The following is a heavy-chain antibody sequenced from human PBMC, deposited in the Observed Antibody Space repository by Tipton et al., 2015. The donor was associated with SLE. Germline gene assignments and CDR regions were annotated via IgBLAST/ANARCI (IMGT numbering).Heavy chain of an antibody. CDR3: ARAPYRNAWYGAFYI. D-gene: IGHD6-19*01. Sequence: TLSLTCAVYGGSFSGYYWSWIRQPPGKGLEWIGEINHSGSTNYNPSLKSRVTISVDTSKNQFSLKLSSVTAADTGVIYCARAPYRNAWYGAFYIWGPGTVVTVSS. CDR2: INHSGST. J-gene: IGHJ3*02. CDR1: GGSFSGYY. V-gene: IGHV4-34*01.